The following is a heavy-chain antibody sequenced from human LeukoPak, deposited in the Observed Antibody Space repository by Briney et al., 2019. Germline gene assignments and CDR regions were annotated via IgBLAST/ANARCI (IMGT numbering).Heavy chain of an antibody. CDR3: ARETIAAAGTLFDY. CDR1: GFTFSKYA. Sequence: GGSLRLSCAPSGFTFSKYAMYWVRQAPGKGLEWVATISYDGSNEYYADSVKGRFTISRDNSKNTLYLQMNSLRAEDTAVYYCARETIAAAGTLFDYWGQGTLVTVSS. J-gene: IGHJ4*02. CDR2: ISYDGSNE. D-gene: IGHD6-13*01. V-gene: IGHV3-30*14.